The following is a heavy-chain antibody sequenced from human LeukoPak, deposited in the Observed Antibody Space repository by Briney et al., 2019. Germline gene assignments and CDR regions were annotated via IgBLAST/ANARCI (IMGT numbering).Heavy chain of an antibody. CDR1: GGTFSSYT. Sequence: SVKVSCKASGGTFSSYTISWVRQAPGQGVEWMGRIIPILGIANYAQKFQGRVTITADKSTSTAYMELSSLRSEDTAVYYCARAVSSSETGGYNWFDPWGQGTLVTVSS. V-gene: IGHV1-69*02. J-gene: IGHJ5*02. CDR2: IIPILGIA. CDR3: ARAVSSSETGGYNWFDP. D-gene: IGHD2-2*01.